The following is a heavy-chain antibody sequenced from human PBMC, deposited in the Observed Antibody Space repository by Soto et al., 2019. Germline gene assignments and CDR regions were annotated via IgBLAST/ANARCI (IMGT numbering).Heavy chain of an antibody. CDR1: GFTFSKYP. CDR3: ARGQIPYGLDV. J-gene: IGHJ6*02. Sequence: EVHLVESGEDLVQPGGSLRLSCTASGFTFSKYPMHWVRQAPGKGLEYVSAISGDGGTTFYADSVGGRFTMSRDNLKNTLYLQMRSLRVEDMAVYYCARGQIPYGLDVWGQGTTVTVS. V-gene: IGHV3-64*02. CDR2: ISGDGGTT.